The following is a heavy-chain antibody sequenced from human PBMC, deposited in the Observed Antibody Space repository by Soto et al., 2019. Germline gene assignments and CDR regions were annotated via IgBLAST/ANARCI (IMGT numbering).Heavy chain of an antibody. Sequence: GGSLRLSCQTSGFTFTTYGFHWVRQAPGKGLEWVALIWSTGHRENYVEYVKGRFTVSRDNSKNTLYLQMNSLRVDDTAVYYCAKDGSHNFDYWGQGTLVTVSS. D-gene: IGHD1-26*01. CDR3: AKDGSHNFDY. J-gene: IGHJ4*02. CDR2: IWSTGHRE. CDR1: GFTFTTYG. V-gene: IGHV3-30*02.